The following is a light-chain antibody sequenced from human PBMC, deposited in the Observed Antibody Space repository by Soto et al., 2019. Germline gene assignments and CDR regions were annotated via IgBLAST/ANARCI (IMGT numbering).Light chain of an antibody. Sequence: QPVLTQSPSASASLGASVKLTCTLRSGHSNYAIAWHQQQAEKGPRYLMRLNSDGSHSKGDGIPDRFSGSSSGAERYLTISSLPSEDEADYYCQTWGTGIGVFGGGTKLTVL. CDR1: SGHSNYA. CDR2: LNSDGSH. CDR3: QTWGTGIGV. J-gene: IGLJ3*02. V-gene: IGLV4-69*01.